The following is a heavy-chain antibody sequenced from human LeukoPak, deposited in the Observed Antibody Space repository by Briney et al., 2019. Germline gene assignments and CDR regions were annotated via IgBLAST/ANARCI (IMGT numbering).Heavy chain of an antibody. CDR1: GYTFTGYY. CDR3: ARAAALRYFDWLDLYYYYYYMDV. J-gene: IGHJ6*03. V-gene: IGHV1-2*02. Sequence: EASVKVSCKASGYTFTGYYIHWVRQAPGQGLEWMGWINPNSGGTNYAQKFQGRVTMTRDTSITTAYMELSRLRSDDTAMYYCARAAALRYFDWLDLYYYYYYMDVWGKGTTVTISS. CDR2: INPNSGGT. D-gene: IGHD3-9*01.